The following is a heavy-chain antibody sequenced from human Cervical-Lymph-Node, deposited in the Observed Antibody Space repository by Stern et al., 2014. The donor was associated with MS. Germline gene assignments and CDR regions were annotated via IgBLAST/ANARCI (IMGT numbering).Heavy chain of an antibody. J-gene: IGHJ6*02. CDR1: GGSVSSGSYY. V-gene: IGHV4-61*01. Sequence: QLQLQESGPGLVKPSETLSLTCTVSGGSVSSGSYYWNWIRQPPGKGLEWIGDIYYSGSTNCNPSLKSRVTISVDTSKNQFSLNLSSVTAADTAVYYCARDRSVYGMDVWGQGTTVTVSS. CDR2: IYYSGST. D-gene: IGHD1-26*01. CDR3: ARDRSVYGMDV.